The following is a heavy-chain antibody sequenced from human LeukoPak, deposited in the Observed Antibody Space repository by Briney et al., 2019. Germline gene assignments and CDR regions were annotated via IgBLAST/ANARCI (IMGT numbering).Heavy chain of an antibody. D-gene: IGHD3-22*01. V-gene: IGHV3-64D*06. J-gene: IGHJ3*02. CDR3: VKGGIVVLISAFDI. Sequence: PGGSLRLSCSASAFTFSSYAMHWVRQAPGKGLEYVSAISSNGDSTYYADSVKGRFTISRDNSKNTLYLQMSSLRAEDTAVYYCVKGGIVVLISAFDIWGQGTMVTVSS. CDR2: ISSNGDST. CDR1: AFTFSSYA.